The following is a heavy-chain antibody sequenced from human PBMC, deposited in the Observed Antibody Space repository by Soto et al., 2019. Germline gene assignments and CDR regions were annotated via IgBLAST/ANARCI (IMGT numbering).Heavy chain of an antibody. V-gene: IGHV3-11*01. CDR1: GFTFSDAY. CDR3: ARDLGYYDSRGYFEY. CDR2: ISSSGSII. Sequence: QVQLVESGGGLVKTGGSLRLSCAASGFTFSDAYISWIRQPPGKGLEWFSYISSSGSIIYYADAVKGRFTISRDNAKNALYLQMNSRRAEDTAVYYCARDLGYYDSRGYFEYWGQGPLVTVSS. J-gene: IGHJ4*02. D-gene: IGHD3-22*01.